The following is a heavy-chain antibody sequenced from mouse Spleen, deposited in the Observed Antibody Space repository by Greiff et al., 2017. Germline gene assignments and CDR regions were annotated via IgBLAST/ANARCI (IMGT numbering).Heavy chain of an antibody. J-gene: IGHJ4*01. CDR2: IYPGSGST. CDR3: ARPLVNYYGSSAYAMDY. D-gene: IGHD1-1*01. CDR1: GYTFTSYW. V-gene: IGHV1-55*01. Sequence: VQLQQPGAELVKPGASVKMSCKASGYTFTSYWITWVKQRPGQGLEWIGDIYPGSGSTNYNEKFKSKATLTVDTSSSTAYMQLSSLTSEDSAVYYCARPLVNYYGSSAYAMDYWGQGTSVTVSS.